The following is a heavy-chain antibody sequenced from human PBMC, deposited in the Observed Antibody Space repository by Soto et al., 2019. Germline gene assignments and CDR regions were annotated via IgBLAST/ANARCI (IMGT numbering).Heavy chain of an antibody. CDR2: INGVGGRT. CDR1: GFIFSNFA. CDR3: AKDFHDIVSTSWYFDL. J-gene: IGHJ2*01. D-gene: IGHD5-12*01. V-gene: IGHV3-23*01. Sequence: GGSLRLSCAASGFIFSNFAMSWVRQAPGKGLEWVSAINGVGGRTFYSDSVRGRFTISRDNSKNRLYLQMNSLRAEDTAEYFCAKDFHDIVSTSWYFDLWGRGTLVTVSS.